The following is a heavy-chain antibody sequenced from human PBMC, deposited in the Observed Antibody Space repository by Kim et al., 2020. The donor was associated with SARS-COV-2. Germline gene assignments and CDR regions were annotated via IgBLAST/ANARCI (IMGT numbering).Heavy chain of an antibody. CDR3: ARDHREWLQYTANWYFDL. CDR1: GGSISSYY. CDR2: IYYSGST. Sequence: SETLSLTCTVSGGSISSYYWSGIRQPPGKGLGWIGYIYYSGSTNYNPSLKSRVTISVDTSKNQFSLKLSSVPAAYTAVYYCARDHREWLQYTANWYFDLWGRGTLVTVSS. V-gene: IGHV4-59*01. D-gene: IGHD3-3*01. J-gene: IGHJ2*01.